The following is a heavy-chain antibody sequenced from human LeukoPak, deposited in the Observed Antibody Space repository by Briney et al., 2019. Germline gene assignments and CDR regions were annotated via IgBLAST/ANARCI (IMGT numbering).Heavy chain of an antibody. Sequence: SGTLSLTCGVSGGSITTTNWWTWVRQPPGKGLEWIGEVHLDGRTNYNPSLESRLTISVDLSENHIPLRLISVTAADTAVYYCAREGGFYRPLDYSGQGTLVTVSS. CDR1: GGSITTTNW. D-gene: IGHD3-3*01. CDR3: AREGGFYRPLDY. J-gene: IGHJ4*02. CDR2: VHLDGRT. V-gene: IGHV4-4*02.